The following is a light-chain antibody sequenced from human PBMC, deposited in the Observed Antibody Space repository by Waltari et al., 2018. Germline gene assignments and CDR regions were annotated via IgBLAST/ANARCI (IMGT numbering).Light chain of an antibody. V-gene: IGKV3-20*01. CDR3: HGYVSSPTWT. J-gene: IGKJ1*01. CDR1: QIVISRY. Sequence: EMVLTQSPGTLSVTPGERATLSCRASQIVISRYLAWYQQKPGQAPRLLIFDASSRATGIPDRFTGSGSGTDFSLTISSVEPEDSAVYYCHGYVSSPTWTFGQGTKVEIK. CDR2: DAS.